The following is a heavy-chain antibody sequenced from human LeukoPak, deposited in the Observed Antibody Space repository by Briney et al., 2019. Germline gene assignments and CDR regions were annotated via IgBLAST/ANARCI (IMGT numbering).Heavy chain of an antibody. CDR2: IYYSGST. V-gene: IGHV4-39*01. D-gene: IGHD3-9*01. Sequence: KPSETLSLTCTVSGGSISSSSYYWGWIRQPPGKGLEWIGSIYYSGSTYYNPSLKSRVTISVDTSKNQFSLKLSSVTAADTAVYYCAGHLRYFDWLLFTIDYWGQGTLVTVSS. CDR3: AGHLRYFDWLLFTIDY. J-gene: IGHJ4*02. CDR1: GGSISSSSYY.